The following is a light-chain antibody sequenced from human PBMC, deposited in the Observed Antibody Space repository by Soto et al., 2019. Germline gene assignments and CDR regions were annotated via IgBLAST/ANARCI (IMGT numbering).Light chain of an antibody. CDR1: SPNIGHNF. CDR3: SSWDDSLGGPV. J-gene: IGLJ2*01. Sequence: QSVLTQPSSASGTPGQRVIISCSGGSPNIGHNFVYWYQHLPGTAPKLLIYSNDQRPSGVPDRFSGSKSDTSASLAISGLRSDDEADYYCSSWDDSLGGPVFGGGTKLTVL. V-gene: IGLV1-47*02. CDR2: SND.